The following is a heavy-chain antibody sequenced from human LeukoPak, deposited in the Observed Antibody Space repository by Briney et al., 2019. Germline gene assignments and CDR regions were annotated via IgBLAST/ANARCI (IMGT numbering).Heavy chain of an antibody. CDR3: AREWAAAGTNWFDP. D-gene: IGHD6-13*01. Sequence: PSETLSLTCTVSGGSISSFYWSWIRQPPGKGLEWIASMYYSGSINYNPSLKSRVTISVDTSKNQFSLKLSSVTAADTAVYYCAREWAAAGTNWFDPWGQGTLVTASS. CDR2: MYYSGSI. V-gene: IGHV4-59*01. CDR1: GGSISSFY. J-gene: IGHJ5*02.